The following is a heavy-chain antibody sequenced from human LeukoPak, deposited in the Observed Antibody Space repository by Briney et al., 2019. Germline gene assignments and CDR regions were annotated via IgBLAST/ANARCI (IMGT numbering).Heavy chain of an antibody. CDR3: VRGSLRLPRSTPDY. CDR1: GFTFNSYA. Sequence: GGSLRLSCAASGFTFNSYAMSWVRQAPGKGLVWVSYISSDGSVTKYADSVKGRFTISRDNAVNTLYLQMNSLRVEDTAVYYCVRGSLRLPRSTPDYWGQGTLVTVSS. V-gene: IGHV3-74*03. J-gene: IGHJ4*02. D-gene: IGHD2-21*02. CDR2: ISSDGSVT.